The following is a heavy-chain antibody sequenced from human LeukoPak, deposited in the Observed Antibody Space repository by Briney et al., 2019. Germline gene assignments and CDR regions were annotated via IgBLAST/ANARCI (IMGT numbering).Heavy chain of an antibody. D-gene: IGHD3-22*01. Sequence: SETLSLTCAVSGYSISSGYYWGWIRQPPGKGLEWIGSIYHSGSTYYNPSLKSRVTISVDTSKNQFSLKLSSVTAADTAVYYCARLFSYRVVIFDYWGQGTLVTVSS. V-gene: IGHV4-38-2*01. CDR2: IYHSGST. CDR1: GYSISSGYY. J-gene: IGHJ4*02. CDR3: ARLFSYRVVIFDY.